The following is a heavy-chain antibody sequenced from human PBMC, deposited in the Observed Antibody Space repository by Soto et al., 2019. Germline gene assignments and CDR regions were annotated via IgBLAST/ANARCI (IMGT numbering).Heavy chain of an antibody. Sequence: PSETLSLTCTVSGGSISSGGYYWSWIRQHPGKGLEWIGYIYYSGSTYYNTSLKSRVNISVDTSKKQFSLKLSTVTAADTVLYYCARETNYDSSGYYGVVYWGQGTLVTVSS. D-gene: IGHD3-22*01. CDR2: IYYSGST. J-gene: IGHJ4*02. V-gene: IGHV4-31*03. CDR1: GGSISSGGYY. CDR3: ARETNYDSSGYYGVVY.